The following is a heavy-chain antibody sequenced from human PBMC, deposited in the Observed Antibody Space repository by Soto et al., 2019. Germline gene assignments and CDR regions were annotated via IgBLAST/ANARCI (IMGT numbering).Heavy chain of an antibody. CDR3: ASHPGDSSSWPYYYYYYGMDV. CDR1: GGSISSGDYY. J-gene: IGHJ6*02. Sequence: SENLSLTCTVSGGSISSGDYYWSWIRQPPGKGLEWIGYIYYSGSTYYNPSLKSRVTISVDTSKNQFSLKLSSVTAADTAVYYCASHPGDSSSWPYYYYYYGMDVWGQGTTVTVSS. CDR2: IYYSGST. V-gene: IGHV4-30-4*01. D-gene: IGHD6-13*01.